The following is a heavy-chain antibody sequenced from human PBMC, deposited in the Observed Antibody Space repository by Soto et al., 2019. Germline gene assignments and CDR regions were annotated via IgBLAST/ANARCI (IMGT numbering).Heavy chain of an antibody. J-gene: IGHJ4*02. Sequence: PGGSLRLSCAASGFTFSSYGMHWVRQAPGKGLEWVAVIWYDGSNKYYADSVKGRFTISRDNSKNTLYLQMNSLRAEDTAVYYCARDKGGDYLGLQFDYWGQGTLVTVSS. V-gene: IGHV3-33*01. CDR2: IWYDGSNK. CDR1: GFTFSSYG. D-gene: IGHD4-17*01. CDR3: ARDKGGDYLGLQFDY.